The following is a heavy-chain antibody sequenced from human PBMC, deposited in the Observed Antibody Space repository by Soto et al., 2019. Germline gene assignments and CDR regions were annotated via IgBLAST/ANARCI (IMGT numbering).Heavy chain of an antibody. CDR1: GFTFSSYA. V-gene: IGHV3-23*01. Sequence: EVQLLESGGGLVQPGGSLRLSCAASGFTFSSYAMSWVLQAPGKGLEWVSAISGSGGSTYYADSVKGRFTISRDNSKNTLYLQMNSLRAEDTAVYYCAKYGRIAAAGPNYYYYGMDVWGQGTTVTVSS. CDR2: ISGSGGST. CDR3: AKYGRIAAAGPNYYYYGMDV. J-gene: IGHJ6*02. D-gene: IGHD6-13*01.